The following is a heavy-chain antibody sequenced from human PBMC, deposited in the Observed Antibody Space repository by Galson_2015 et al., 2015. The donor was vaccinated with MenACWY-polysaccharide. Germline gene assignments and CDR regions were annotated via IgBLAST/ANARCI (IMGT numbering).Heavy chain of an antibody. Sequence: SVKVSCKASGYIFVTYTIHWVRQAPGQGLEFMAWINAENGITIASPKFQDRITITRDTSARTAYMELSSLTSGDTAVYYCARGPTGLRARSPGTYLGHWGRGTLVSVSS. V-gene: IGHV1-3*01. CDR1: GYIFVTYT. CDR2: INAENGIT. CDR3: ARGPTGLRARSPGTYLGH. D-gene: IGHD2-21*01. J-gene: IGHJ4*02.